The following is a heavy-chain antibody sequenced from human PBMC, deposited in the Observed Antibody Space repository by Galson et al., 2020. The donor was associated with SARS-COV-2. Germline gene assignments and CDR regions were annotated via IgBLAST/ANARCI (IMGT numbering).Heavy chain of an antibody. CDR3: AMNPQLLPATD. J-gene: IGHJ4*02. D-gene: IGHD2-2*01. CDR2: IYPADSDT. V-gene: IGHV5-51*01. CDR1: GYFFTSNW. Sequence: GESLKISCKGSGYFFTSNWIGWVRQVPGKGLEWMGIIYPADSDTRYSPSFQGQVTISVDKSINTAYLQWSSLKASDTAIYYCAMNPQLLPATDWGQGTLVTVSS.